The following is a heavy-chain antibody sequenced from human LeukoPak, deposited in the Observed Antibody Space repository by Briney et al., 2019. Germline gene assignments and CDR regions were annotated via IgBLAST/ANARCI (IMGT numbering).Heavy chain of an antibody. J-gene: IGHJ4*02. Sequence: PGGSLRLSCAASGFTVSSNYMSWVRQAPGKGLEWVSVIYSGGSTYYADSVKVRFTISRDNSKNTLYLQMNSLRAEDTAVYYRALESGDSMGYWGQGTLVTVSS. D-gene: IGHD2-21*02. CDR3: ALESGDSMGY. V-gene: IGHV3-53*01. CDR2: IYSGGST. CDR1: GFTVSSNY.